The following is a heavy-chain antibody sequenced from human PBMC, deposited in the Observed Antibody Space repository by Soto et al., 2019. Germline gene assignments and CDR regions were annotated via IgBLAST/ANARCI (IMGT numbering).Heavy chain of an antibody. CDR3: AKDGNSGSYYLFDY. Sequence: GGSLRLSCAASGFTYSTYTMHWVRQAPGKGLEWVAVISYDGNNKFYADSVKGRFTISRDNSKNSLYLQMNSLRTEDTALYYCAKDGNSGSYYLFDYWGQGTLVTVSS. CDR2: ISYDGNNK. V-gene: IGHV3-30-3*01. D-gene: IGHD1-26*01. J-gene: IGHJ4*02. CDR1: GFTYSTYT.